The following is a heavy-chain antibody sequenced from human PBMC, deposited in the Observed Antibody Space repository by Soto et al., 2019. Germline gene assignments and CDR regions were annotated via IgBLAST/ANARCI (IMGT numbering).Heavy chain of an antibody. CDR1: GFTFSSYA. D-gene: IGHD6-19*01. Sequence: PGGSLRLSCAASGFTFSSYAMSWVRQAPGKGLEWVSAISGSGGSTYYADSVKGRFTISKDNSKNTLYLQMNSLRAEDTAVFYCAKGLAGGRAVAGRFDYWGQGTLVTVSS. J-gene: IGHJ4*02. CDR3: AKGLAGGRAVAGRFDY. V-gene: IGHV3-23*01. CDR2: ISGSGGST.